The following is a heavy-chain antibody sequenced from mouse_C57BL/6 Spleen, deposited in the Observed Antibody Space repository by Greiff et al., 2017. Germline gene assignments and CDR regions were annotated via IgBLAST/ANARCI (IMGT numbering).Heavy chain of an antibody. CDR1: GYTFTDYT. V-gene: IGHV1-78*01. CDR3: SGTEGLDSSGYGYAMDD. J-gene: IGHJ4*01. Sequence: QVQLQQSDAELVKPGASVKISCKASGYTFTDYTIHWMKQRPEQGLEWIGYIYPSDGSTKYNEKFKGKATLTADKSSSTAYMQLNSLTSEDSAVYFCSGTEGLDSSGYGYAMDDWGQGTSVTVSS. D-gene: IGHD3-2*02. CDR2: IYPSDGST.